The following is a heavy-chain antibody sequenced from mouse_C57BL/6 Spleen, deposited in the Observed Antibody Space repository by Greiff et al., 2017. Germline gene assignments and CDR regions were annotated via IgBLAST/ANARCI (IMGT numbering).Heavy chain of an antibody. Sequence: VQLKQSGPELVKPGDSVKISCKASGYSFTGYFMNWVMQSHGKSLEWIGRINPYNGDTFYNQKFKGKATLTVDKSSSTAHMELRSLTSEDSAVYYGARGNYYGSSSYYFDYWGQGTTLTVSS. J-gene: IGHJ2*01. CDR2: INPYNGDT. D-gene: IGHD1-1*01. CDR3: ARGNYYGSSSYYFDY. V-gene: IGHV1-20*01. CDR1: GYSFTGYF.